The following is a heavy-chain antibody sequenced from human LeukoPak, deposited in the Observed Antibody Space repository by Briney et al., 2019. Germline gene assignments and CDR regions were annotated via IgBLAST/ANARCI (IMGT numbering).Heavy chain of an antibody. V-gene: IGHV2-5*02. CDR2: IYWDDDK. Sequence: SGPTLAKPTQTLTLTCTFSGFSLSTSGVGVGWIRHPPGKALEWLALIYWDDDKRYSPSLKSRLTITKDTYKNQEVLTMTNMDPVDTATYYCAHRPTLYSSTEFDPWGQGTLVTVSS. CDR1: GFSLSTSGVG. D-gene: IGHD6-13*01. J-gene: IGHJ5*02. CDR3: AHRPTLYSSTEFDP.